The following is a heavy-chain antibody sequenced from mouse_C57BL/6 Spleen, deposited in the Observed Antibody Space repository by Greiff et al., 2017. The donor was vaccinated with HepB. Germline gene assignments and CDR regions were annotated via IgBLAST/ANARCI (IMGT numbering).Heavy chain of an antibody. Sequence: QVQLQQPGAELVKPGASVKLSCKASGYTFTSYWMHWVKQRPGQGLEWIGMIHPNSGSTNYNEKFKSKATLTVDKSSSTAYMHISSLTSEDAAVYYCARSYYSNPCFAYWGQGTLVTVSA. CDR1: GYTFTSYW. J-gene: IGHJ3*01. D-gene: IGHD2-5*01. CDR2: IHPNSGST. V-gene: IGHV1-64*01. CDR3: ARSYYSNPCFAY.